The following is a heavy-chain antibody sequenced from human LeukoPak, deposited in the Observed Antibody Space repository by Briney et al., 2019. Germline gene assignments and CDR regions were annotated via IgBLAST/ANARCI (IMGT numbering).Heavy chain of an antibody. V-gene: IGHV1-69*05. D-gene: IGHD2-2*02. Sequence: SVKVSCKASGGTFSSYAISWVRQAPGQGLEWTGGIIPIFGTANYAQKFQGRVTMTRDMSTSTVYMELSSLRSEDTAVYYCARVAAEVVGVPGAIGFGWLRRDYYYMDVWGKGTTVTVSS. CDR1: GGTFSSYA. CDR2: IIPIFGTA. J-gene: IGHJ6*03. CDR3: ARVAAEVVGVPGAIGFGWLRRDYYYMDV.